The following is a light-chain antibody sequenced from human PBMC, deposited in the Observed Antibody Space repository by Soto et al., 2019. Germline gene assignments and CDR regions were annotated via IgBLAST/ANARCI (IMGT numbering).Light chain of an antibody. Sequence: DIQLTQSPSSLSASVGDRVTITCRASQAISSYLAWYQQTPGKVPELLIYATSTLQSGAPSRFSGSGSGTDFTLTISSLQPEDVATYYCHKYNHAPTFGGGTKVEIK. V-gene: IGKV1-27*01. CDR1: QAISSY. J-gene: IGKJ4*01. CDR3: HKYNHAPT. CDR2: ATS.